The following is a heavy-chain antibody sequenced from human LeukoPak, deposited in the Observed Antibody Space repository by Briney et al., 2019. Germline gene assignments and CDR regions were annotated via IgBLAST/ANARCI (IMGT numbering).Heavy chain of an antibody. CDR2: ISDDGSNT. J-gene: IGHJ4*02. CDR1: GFTFNIYG. CDR3: AKDDSSGYSPPSSDY. Sequence: GGSLRLSCAASGFTFNIYGMHWVRQAPGKGLVWVSRISDDGSNTNYAGSVKGRFTISRDNAKNTLFLQMNSLRAEDTAVYYCAKDDSSGYSPPSSDYWGQGTLVTVSS. V-gene: IGHV3-74*01. D-gene: IGHD3-22*01.